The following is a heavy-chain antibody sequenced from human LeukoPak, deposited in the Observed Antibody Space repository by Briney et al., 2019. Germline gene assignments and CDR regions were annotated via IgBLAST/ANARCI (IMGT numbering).Heavy chain of an antibody. CDR1: GFTFTSCA. J-gene: IGHJ4*02. V-gene: IGHV3-23*01. Sequence: GGSLRLSCAASGFTFTSCAMSWVRQALGKGLEWVSAISGSGGSTYYADSVKGRFTISRDNSKNTLYLQMNSLRAEDTAVYYCAKDREWELLSPFDYWGQGTLVTVSS. CDR2: ISGSGGST. CDR3: AKDREWELLSPFDY. D-gene: IGHD1-26*01.